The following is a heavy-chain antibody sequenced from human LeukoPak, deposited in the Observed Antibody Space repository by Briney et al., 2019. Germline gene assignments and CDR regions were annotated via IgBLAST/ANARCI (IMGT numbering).Heavy chain of an antibody. CDR3: AKDFIVTTLYYFDY. Sequence: KPGGSLRLSCGASGFSFSDYYMSWIRQTPGKGLEWISYISGSGGTIYYVDSVKGRFTISRDNAKRSLYLQMNSLRAEDTAVYYCAKDFIVTTLYYFDYWGQGTLVTVSS. V-gene: IGHV3-11*04. CDR1: GFSFSDYY. CDR2: ISGSGGTI. D-gene: IGHD4-11*01. J-gene: IGHJ4*02.